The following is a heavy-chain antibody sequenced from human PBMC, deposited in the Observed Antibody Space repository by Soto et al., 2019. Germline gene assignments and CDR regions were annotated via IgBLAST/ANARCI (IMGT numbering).Heavy chain of an antibody. CDR1: GYTFTSYG. J-gene: IGHJ5*02. Sequence: QVQLGQSGAEVKKPGASVKVSCRASGYTFTSYGISWVRQAPGQGLEWMGWINAYNGNTNYGQKLQGRVTMTTDTSTRTAYMELRSLRSDVTAVYYCARVLPPYDPWGQGTLVTVSS. CDR3: ARVLPPYDP. V-gene: IGHV1-18*01. CDR2: INAYNGNT.